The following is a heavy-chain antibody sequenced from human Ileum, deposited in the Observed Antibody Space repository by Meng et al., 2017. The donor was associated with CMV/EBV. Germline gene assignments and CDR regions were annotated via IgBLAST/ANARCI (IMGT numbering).Heavy chain of an antibody. J-gene: IGHJ6*02. CDR1: GFTFSNFA. CDR3: ARGRHCTNSYCVFRYGLVV. V-gene: IGHV3-30-3*01. Sequence: GESLKISCAASGFTFSNFAMHWVRQAPGKGLEWLAVISHDGNTIFHADSMKGRFNISRDNSKNTVHLQISSLRPEDTAIYYCARGRHCTNSYCVFRYGLVVWGQGNTVNVSS. D-gene: IGHD2-8*01. CDR2: ISHDGNTI.